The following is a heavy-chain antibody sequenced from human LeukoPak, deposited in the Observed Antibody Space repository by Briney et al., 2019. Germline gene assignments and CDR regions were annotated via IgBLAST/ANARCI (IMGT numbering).Heavy chain of an antibody. D-gene: IGHD1-14*01. CDR1: GDSVSSNSAA. J-gene: IGHJ6*03. V-gene: IGHV6-1*01. Sequence: SQTLSLTCAISGDSVSSNSAAWNWIRQSPSRGLEWLGRTYYRPKWYNDYAVSVKSRITINPDTSKNQFSLQLNSVTPEDTAVYYCARETLTERVFYYYYYMDVWGKGTTVTVSS. CDR2: TYYRPKWYN. CDR3: ARETLTERVFYYYYYMDV.